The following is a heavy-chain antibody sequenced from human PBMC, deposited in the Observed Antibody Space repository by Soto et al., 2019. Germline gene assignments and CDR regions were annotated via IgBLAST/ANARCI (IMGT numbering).Heavy chain of an antibody. D-gene: IGHD2-8*01. Sequence: ASVKVSCKASGYSFTDYHIHWVRQAPGQGLEWLGRINPKSGGSSTAQKFQGWVTMTTDTSISTASMELTRLTSDDTAIYYCARGDSTDCSNGVCSFFYNHDMDVWGQGTTVTVSS. CDR2: INPKSGGS. J-gene: IGHJ6*02. CDR1: GYSFTDYH. V-gene: IGHV1-2*04. CDR3: ARGDSTDCSNGVCSFFYNHDMDV.